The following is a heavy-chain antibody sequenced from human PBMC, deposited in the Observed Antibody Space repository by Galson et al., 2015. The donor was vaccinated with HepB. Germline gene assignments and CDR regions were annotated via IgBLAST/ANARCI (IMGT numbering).Heavy chain of an antibody. CDR3: ATAAWARGYSYGRYYYYYMDV. CDR1: GYTFTDYY. Sequence: VKVSCKVSGYTFTDYYMHWVQQAPGKGLEWMGLVDPEDGETIYAEKFQGRVTITADTSTDTAYMELSSLRSEDTAVYYCATAAWARGYSYGRYYYYYMDVWGKGTTVTVSS. CDR2: VDPEDGET. D-gene: IGHD5-18*01. V-gene: IGHV1-69-2*01. J-gene: IGHJ6*03.